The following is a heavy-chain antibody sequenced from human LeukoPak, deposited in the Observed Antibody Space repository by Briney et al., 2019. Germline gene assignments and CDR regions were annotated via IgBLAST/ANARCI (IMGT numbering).Heavy chain of an antibody. J-gene: IGHJ6*03. D-gene: IGHD5-18*01. CDR3: ARAPERWYSYGSYTYYYMDV. V-gene: IGHV4-59*01. Sequence: SETLSLTCDVSGGSISGYSWSWIRQPPGKGLEWIGSISYSGSTKYNPSLESRITISVDTSKNQISLKLSSVTAADTTVYYCARAPERWYSYGSYTYYYMDVWGKGTTVTVSS. CDR1: GGSISGYS. CDR2: ISYSGST.